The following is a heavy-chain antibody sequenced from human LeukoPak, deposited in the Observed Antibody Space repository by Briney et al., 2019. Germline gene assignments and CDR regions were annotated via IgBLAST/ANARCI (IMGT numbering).Heavy chain of an antibody. Sequence: PAETLSLTCVVSGGSISSGTHYWSWIRQPPGKGLEWIGSLYYNGNTNYNPSLKSRVTIPVDTSGNQFSLKLTSVTAADTAVYYCARGPYSSSWHSPLDYWGQGALVTVSS. D-gene: IGHD6-13*01. CDR1: GGSISSGTHY. V-gene: IGHV4-61*01. J-gene: IGHJ4*02. CDR2: LYYNGNT. CDR3: ARGPYSSSWHSPLDY.